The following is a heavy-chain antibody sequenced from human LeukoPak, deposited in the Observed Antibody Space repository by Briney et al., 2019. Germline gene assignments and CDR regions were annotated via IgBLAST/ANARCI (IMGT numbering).Heavy chain of an antibody. D-gene: IGHD4-23*01. CDR1: GFTFNNYA. Sequence: GGSLRLSCVASGFTFNNYAMHWVRQAPGKGLEWVAFIRYDGSNKYYADSVKGRFTISRDNAKNSLYLQMNSLRAEDTAVYYCARDAVDYGGNSGSDYWGQGTLVTVSS. CDR3: ARDAVDYGGNSGSDY. CDR2: IRYDGSNK. V-gene: IGHV3-30*02. J-gene: IGHJ4*02.